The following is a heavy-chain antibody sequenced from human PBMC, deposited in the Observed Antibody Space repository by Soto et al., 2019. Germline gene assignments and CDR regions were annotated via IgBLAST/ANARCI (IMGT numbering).Heavy chain of an antibody. CDR1: GGTFSSYA. J-gene: IGHJ6*02. CDR3: ARDRPFLEWFHYYYGMDV. CDR2: IIPIFGTA. D-gene: IGHD3-3*02. V-gene: IGHV1-69*06. Sequence: GASVKVSCKASGGTFSSYAISWVRQAPGQGLEWMGGIIPIFGTANYAQKFQGRVTITADKSTSTAYMELSSLRSEDTAVYYCARDRPFLEWFHYYYGMDVWGQGTTVTVSS.